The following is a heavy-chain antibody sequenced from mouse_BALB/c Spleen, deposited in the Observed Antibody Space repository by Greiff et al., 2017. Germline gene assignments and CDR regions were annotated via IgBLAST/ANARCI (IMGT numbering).Heavy chain of an antibody. V-gene: IGHV1-4*02. CDR1: GYTFTSYS. CDR2: INPSSGDT. CDR3: ASACDNYFSDYAMDY. Sequence: QVQLKESAAELVRPGASVKMSCKASGYTFTSYSMHWVKQRPGQGLEWIGYINPSSGDTEYNQKFKDKTTLTADKSSSTAYMHLNTLTSEDSAVSSYASACDNYFSDYAMDYWGQGTSVTVSS. J-gene: IGHJ4*01. D-gene: IGHD1-3*01.